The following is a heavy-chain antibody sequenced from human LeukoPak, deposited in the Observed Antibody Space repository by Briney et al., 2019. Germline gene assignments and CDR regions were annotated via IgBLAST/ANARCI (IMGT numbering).Heavy chain of an antibody. CDR1: GGSISSSNW. D-gene: IGHD3-10*01. CDR2: IYHSGST. CDR3: ARVYGDYGSGYNWFDP. J-gene: IGHJ5*02. V-gene: IGHV4-4*02. Sequence: SGTLSLTCAVSGGSISSSNWWSWVRQPPGKGLEWIGEIYHSGSTNYNPSLKSRVPISVDKSKNQFSLKLSSVTAADTAVYYCARVYGDYGSGYNWFDPWGQGTLVTVSS.